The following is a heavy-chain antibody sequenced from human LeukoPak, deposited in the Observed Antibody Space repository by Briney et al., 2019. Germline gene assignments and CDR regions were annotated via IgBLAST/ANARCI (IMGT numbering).Heavy chain of an antibody. CDR3: ARGPRYSSGVNWFDP. CDR2: IWYGGSNK. D-gene: IGHD6-19*01. J-gene: IGHJ5*02. Sequence: GRSLRLSCAASGFTFSSYGMHWVRQAPGKGLEWVAVIWYGGSNKYYADSVEGRFTISRDNSKNTLYLQMNSLGAEDTAVYYCARGPRYSSGVNWFDPWGQGTLVTVSS. V-gene: IGHV3-33*01. CDR1: GFTFSSYG.